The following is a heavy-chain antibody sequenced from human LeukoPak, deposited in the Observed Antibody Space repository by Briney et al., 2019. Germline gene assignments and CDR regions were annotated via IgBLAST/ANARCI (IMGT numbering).Heavy chain of an antibody. J-gene: IGHJ4*02. CDR1: GGSFSGYY. Sequence: SETLSLTCAVYGGSFSGYYWSWIRQPPGKGLEWIGEINHSGSTSYNPSLKSRVTISVDTSKNQFSLKLSSVTAADTAVYYCARGPTVTTSWYPLDYWGQGTLVTVSS. CDR2: INHSGST. CDR3: ARGPTVTTSWYPLDY. D-gene: IGHD4-17*01. V-gene: IGHV4-34*01.